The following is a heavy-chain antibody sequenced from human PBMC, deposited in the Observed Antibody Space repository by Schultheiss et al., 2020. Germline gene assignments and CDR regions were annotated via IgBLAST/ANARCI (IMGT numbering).Heavy chain of an antibody. CDR1: GFTFSSFG. Sequence: GGSLRLSCAASGFTFSSFGMSWVRQAPGQGLEWVSAISGSGGSTYYADSVKGRFTISRDNAKNTLSLQMNSLRAEDTAVYYCARDRGEAAAGDWLDYWGQGTLVTVSS. CDR3: ARDRGEAAAGDWLDY. J-gene: IGHJ4*02. V-gene: IGHV3-23*01. CDR2: ISGSGGST. D-gene: IGHD6-13*01.